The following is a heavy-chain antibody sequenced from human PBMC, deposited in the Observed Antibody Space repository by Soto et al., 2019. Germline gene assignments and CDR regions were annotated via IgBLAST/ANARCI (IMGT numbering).Heavy chain of an antibody. CDR2: IIPIFGTA. Sequence: VASVKVSCKASGGTFSSYAISWVRQAPGQGLEWMGGIIPIFGTANYAQKFQGRVTITADKSTSTAYMELSSLRSEDTAVYYCARDYNWSRNNWFDTWGQGTLVTVSS. CDR1: GGTFSSYA. CDR3: ARDYNWSRNNWFDT. V-gene: IGHV1-69*06. D-gene: IGHD1-1*01. J-gene: IGHJ5*02.